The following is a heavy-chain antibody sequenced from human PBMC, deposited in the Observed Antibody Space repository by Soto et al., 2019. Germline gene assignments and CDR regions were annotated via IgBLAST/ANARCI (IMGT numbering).Heavy chain of an antibody. CDR3: AREAIAAAAPYGMDV. CDR2: IYTSGST. CDR1: GGSIISYY. J-gene: IGHJ6*02. Sequence: SETLSLTCTVSGGSIISYYWSWSRQPAGKGLEWIGRIYTSGSTNYNPSLKSRVTMSVDTSKNQFSPKLSSVTAADTAVYYCAREAIAAAAPYGMDVWGQGTTVTVS. D-gene: IGHD6-13*01. V-gene: IGHV4-4*07.